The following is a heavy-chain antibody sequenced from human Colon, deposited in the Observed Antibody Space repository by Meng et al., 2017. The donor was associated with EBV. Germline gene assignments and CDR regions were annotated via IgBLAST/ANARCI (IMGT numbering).Heavy chain of an antibody. Sequence: QGRLQGSGPVLVKPSETLSLTCAVSGGSISSVYWWNWVRQSPGKGLEWIGEIYHSGSTNYNPSLKSRVTISVDKSKNQFSLKLTSVTAADTAVYYCARGGYYSFDYWGQRTLVTVSS. V-gene: IGHV4-4*02. CDR1: GGSISSVYW. D-gene: IGHD5-18*01. CDR2: IYHSGST. J-gene: IGHJ4*02. CDR3: ARGGYYSFDY.